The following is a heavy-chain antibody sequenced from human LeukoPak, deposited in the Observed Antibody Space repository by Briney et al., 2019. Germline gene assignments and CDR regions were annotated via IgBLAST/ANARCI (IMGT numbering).Heavy chain of an antibody. V-gene: IGHV4-59*12. Sequence: NTSETLSLTCTVSGGSISSYYWSWIRQPPGKGLEWIGYIYYSGSTNYNPSLKSRVTMSVDTSKNQFSLKLSSVTAADTAVYYCAREVGSTDAFHIWGQGTMVTVSS. J-gene: IGHJ3*02. D-gene: IGHD3-10*01. CDR3: AREVGSTDAFHI. CDR1: GGSISSYY. CDR2: IYYSGST.